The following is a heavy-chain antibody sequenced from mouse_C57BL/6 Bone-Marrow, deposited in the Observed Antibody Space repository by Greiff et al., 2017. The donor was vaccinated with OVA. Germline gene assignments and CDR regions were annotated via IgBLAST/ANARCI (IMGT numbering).Heavy chain of an antibody. J-gene: IGHJ2*01. V-gene: IGHV14-4*01. CDR3: ARHYGKTSYFDY. Sequence: EVQLQQSGAELVRPGASVKLSCTASGFNIKDDYMHWVKQRPEQGLEWIGWIDPENGDTEYASKFQGKATITADTSSNTAYLQLSSLTTEDSAIYYCARHYGKTSYFDYWGQGTTLTVSS. D-gene: IGHD1-2*01. CDR2: IDPENGDT. CDR1: GFNIKDDY.